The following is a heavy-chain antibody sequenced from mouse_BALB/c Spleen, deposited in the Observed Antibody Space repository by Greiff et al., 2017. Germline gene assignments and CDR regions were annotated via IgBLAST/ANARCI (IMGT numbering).Heavy chain of an antibody. J-gene: IGHJ4*01. CDR1: GYTFTNYW. V-gene: IGHV1-63*02. D-gene: IGHD2-1*01. CDR2: IYPGGGYT. Sequence: QVQLQQSGAELVRPGTSVKISCKASGYTFTNYWLGWVKQRPGHGLEWIGDIYPGGGYTNYNEKFKGKATLTADTSSSTAYMQLISLTSEDSAVYFCARCGNYYYYAMDYWGQGTSVTVSS. CDR3: ARCGNYYYYAMDY.